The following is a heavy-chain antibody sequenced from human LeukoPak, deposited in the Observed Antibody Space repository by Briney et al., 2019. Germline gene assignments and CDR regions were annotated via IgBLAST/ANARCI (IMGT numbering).Heavy chain of an antibody. J-gene: IGHJ4*02. V-gene: IGHV4-59*01. CDR2: IYYSGST. Sequence: SETLSLTCTVSGGSISSYYWSWIRQPPGKGLEWIGYIYYSGSTNCNPSLKSRVTISVDTSKNQFSLKLSSVTAADTAVYYCARVPDFRDGYKPPWGQGTLVTVSS. D-gene: IGHD5-24*01. CDR3: ARVPDFRDGYKPP. CDR1: GGSISSYY.